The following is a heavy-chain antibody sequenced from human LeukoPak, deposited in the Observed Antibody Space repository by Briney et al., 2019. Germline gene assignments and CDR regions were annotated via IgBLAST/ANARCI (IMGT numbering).Heavy chain of an antibody. CDR3: AKADYCSGGSCYGYYYYMDV. D-gene: IGHD2-15*01. CDR2: ISSSGDTI. J-gene: IGHJ6*03. Sequence: PGGSLRLSCAASGFIFSTYEMNWVRQAPGKGLEWVSYISSSGDTIYYADSVKGRFTISRDNAKNSLYLQMNSLRAEDTAVYYCAKADYCSGGSCYGYYYYMDVWGKGTTVTVSS. V-gene: IGHV3-48*03. CDR1: GFIFSTYE.